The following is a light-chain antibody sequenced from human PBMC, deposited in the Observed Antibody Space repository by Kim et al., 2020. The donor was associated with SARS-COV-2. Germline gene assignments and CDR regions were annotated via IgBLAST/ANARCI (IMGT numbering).Light chain of an antibody. CDR1: QGISSY. J-gene: IGKJ2*01. CDR2: AAS. CDR3: QQLNSYPYT. V-gene: IGKV1-9*01. Sequence: SASVGDRVPITCRASQGISSYLAWYQQKPGTAPKLLIYAASTLQSGVPSRFSGSGSGTEFTLTISSLQPEDFATYYCQQLNSYPYTFGQGTKLEI.